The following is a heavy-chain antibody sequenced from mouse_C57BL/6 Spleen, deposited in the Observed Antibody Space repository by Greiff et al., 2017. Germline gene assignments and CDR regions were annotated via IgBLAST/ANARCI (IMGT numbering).Heavy chain of an antibody. J-gene: IGHJ3*01. CDR2: IHPSDSYT. Sequence: QVQLKQPGAELVKPGASVKLSCKASGYTFTSYWMQWVKQRPGQGLEWIGEIHPSDSYTNYNQKFKGKATLTVDTSSSTAYMQLSSLTSEDSAVYYCARGGDAWFAYWGQGTLVTVSA. CDR3: ARGGDAWFAY. D-gene: IGHD3-3*01. CDR1: GYTFTSYW. V-gene: IGHV1-50*01.